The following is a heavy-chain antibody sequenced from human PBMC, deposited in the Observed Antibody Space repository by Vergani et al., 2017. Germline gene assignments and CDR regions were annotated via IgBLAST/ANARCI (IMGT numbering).Heavy chain of an antibody. J-gene: IGHJ4*02. CDR2: IYSGGST. CDR3: ARYSHTWYDYFDY. CDR1: GLIFSSNY. D-gene: IGHD6-13*01. Sequence: EVQLVETGGGLIQPGGSLRLSCGASGLIFSSNYMSWVRQAPGKGLEWVTVIYSGGSTHYADSVKGRFTISRDNSKNTLYLQMNSLRAEDMAVYYCARYSHTWYDYFDYWGQGTLVTVSS. V-gene: IGHV3-53*02.